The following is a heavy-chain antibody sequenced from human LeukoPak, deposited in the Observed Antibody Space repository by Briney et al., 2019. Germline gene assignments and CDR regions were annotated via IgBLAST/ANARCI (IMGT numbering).Heavy chain of an antibody. Sequence: SETLSLTCTVSGGSISSYYWSWIRQPAGKGLEWIGRIYPSGSTNYNPSLKSRLTMSVDTSKNQFSLRLISVTAADTAIYYCSRESGAFCPFGYWGQGTLVIVPS. CDR1: GGSISSYY. CDR3: SRESGAFCPFGY. CDR2: IYPSGST. V-gene: IGHV4-4*07. J-gene: IGHJ4*02. D-gene: IGHD1-26*01.